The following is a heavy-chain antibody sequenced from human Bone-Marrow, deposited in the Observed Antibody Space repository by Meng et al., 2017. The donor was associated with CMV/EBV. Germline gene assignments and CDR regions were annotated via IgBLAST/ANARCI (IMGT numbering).Heavy chain of an antibody. D-gene: IGHD5-18*01. CDR2: ISASSVYS. J-gene: IGHJ4*02. Sequence: GGSLRLSCAASGFTFSSYDMSWVRQAPGKGLEWVSTISASSVYSYYADSVKGRFTISRDNSKNSLYLQMNSLRTEDTALYYCAKDAKQLWLSYLDYWGQGTLVTVSS. CDR1: GFTFSSYD. CDR3: AKDAKQLWLSYLDY. V-gene: IGHV3-23*01.